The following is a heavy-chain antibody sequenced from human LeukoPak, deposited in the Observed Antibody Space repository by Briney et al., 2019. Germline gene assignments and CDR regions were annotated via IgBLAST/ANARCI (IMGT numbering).Heavy chain of an antibody. Sequence: SETLSLTCAVSGGSISRGGYSWSWIRQPPGKGLEWIGYIYHSGSTYYNPSLKSRVTISVDRSKNQFSLKLNSVTAADTAVYYCARGVNYGSGSYYLSPWFDPWGQGTLVTVSS. CDR1: GGSISRGGYS. CDR3: ARGVNYGSGSYYLSPWFDP. CDR2: IYHSGST. V-gene: IGHV4-30-2*01. D-gene: IGHD3-10*01. J-gene: IGHJ5*02.